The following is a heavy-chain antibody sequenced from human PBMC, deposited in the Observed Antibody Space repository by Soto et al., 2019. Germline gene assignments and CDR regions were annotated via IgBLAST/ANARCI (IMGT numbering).Heavy chain of an antibody. CDR1: GFTFSSYA. D-gene: IGHD3-3*01. V-gene: IGHV3-23*01. CDR2: ISGSGGST. J-gene: IGHJ4*02. Sequence: GGSLRLSCAASGFTFSSYAMSWVGQSPGKGLEWVSAISGSGGSTYYADSVKGRFTISRDNSKNTLYLQMNSLRAEDTAVYYCAKNLPTYYDFWSGYFDYWGQGTLVTVSS. CDR3: AKNLPTYYDFWSGYFDY.